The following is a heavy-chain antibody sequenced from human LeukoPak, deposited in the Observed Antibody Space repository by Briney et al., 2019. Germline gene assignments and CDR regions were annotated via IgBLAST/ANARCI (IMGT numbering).Heavy chain of an antibody. Sequence: GGSLRLSCSASGLTVTNAWMNWVRQAPGEGLDWVGRIASKTDGGATDYAAPVKGRFTISRDDSKNTLNLQMNSLKTEDTAFYYCTTGIRGDWGQGTLVTVSS. D-gene: IGHD3-10*01. J-gene: IGHJ4*02. V-gene: IGHV3-15*07. CDR1: GLTVTNAW. CDR3: TTGIRGD. CDR2: IASKTDGGAT.